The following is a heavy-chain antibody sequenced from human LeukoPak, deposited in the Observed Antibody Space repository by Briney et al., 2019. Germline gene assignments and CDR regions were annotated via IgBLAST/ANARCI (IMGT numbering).Heavy chain of an antibody. V-gene: IGHV4-59*12. CDR2: IYYSGST. D-gene: IGHD3-3*01. J-gene: IGHJ4*02. CDR1: GGSISSYY. CDR3: ARGRASYDFWSGYLFDY. Sequence: SETLSLTCTVSGGSISSYYWSWLRQPPGKGLEWIGYIYYSGSTNYNPSLKSRVTISVDTSKNQFSLKLSSVTAADTAVYYCARGRASYDFWSGYLFDYWGQGTLVTVSS.